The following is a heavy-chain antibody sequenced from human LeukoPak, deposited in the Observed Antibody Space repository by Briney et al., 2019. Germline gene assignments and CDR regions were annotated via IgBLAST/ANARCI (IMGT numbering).Heavy chain of an antibody. CDR3: ARGANLWFGELLSNYNWFDP. Sequence: GASAKVSCKASGGTFSIYAISWVRQAPGQGLEWMGGIIPIFGTANYAQKFQGRVTITADESTSTAYMELSSLRSEDTAVYYCARGANLWFGELLSNYNWFDPWGQGTLVTVSS. J-gene: IGHJ5*02. CDR1: GGTFSIYA. V-gene: IGHV1-69*13. CDR2: IIPIFGTA. D-gene: IGHD3-10*01.